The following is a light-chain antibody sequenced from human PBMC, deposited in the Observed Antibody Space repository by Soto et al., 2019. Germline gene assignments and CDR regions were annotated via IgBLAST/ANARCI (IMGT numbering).Light chain of an antibody. V-gene: IGKV1-39*01. Sequence: DIQMTQSPSSLSTSVGDRVTITFRASQSISNYLNWYQQKPGKVPKLLIYAASRLQSGVPSRFSGSGSGIDFTLTISSLQPEDFATYFCHQSYITPWTFGQGTKVEI. CDR3: HQSYITPWT. J-gene: IGKJ1*01. CDR2: AAS. CDR1: QSISNY.